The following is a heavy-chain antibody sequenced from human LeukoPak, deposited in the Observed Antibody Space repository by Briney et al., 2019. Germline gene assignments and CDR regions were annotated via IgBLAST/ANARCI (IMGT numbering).Heavy chain of an antibody. J-gene: IGHJ3*02. D-gene: IGHD3-10*01. CDR1: GFTFSSYA. CDR2: ISGSGGST. CDR3: AKVRIMVRGVIGAFDI. Sequence: GGSLRLSCAASGFTFSSYAMSWVRQAPGKGLEWVSAISGSGGSTYYADSVKGRFTISRDNSKNTLYLQMNSLRAEDTAVYYCAKVRIMVRGVIGAFDIWGQGTMVTVSS. V-gene: IGHV3-23*01.